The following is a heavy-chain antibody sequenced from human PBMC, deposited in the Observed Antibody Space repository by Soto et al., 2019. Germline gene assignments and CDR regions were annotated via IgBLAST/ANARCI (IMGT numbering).Heavy chain of an antibody. CDR2: FDPEDGET. D-gene: IGHD1-26*01. CDR1: GYTLTELS. Sequence: QVQLVQSGAEVKKPGASVKVSCKVSGYTLTELSMHWVRQAPGKGLEWMGGFDPEDGETIYAQKFQGRVTMTEDTSTEAAYMEPSSLRSEDTAVYYCAPHIVGATFFENWGQGTLVTVSS. J-gene: IGHJ4*02. CDR3: APHIVGATFFEN. V-gene: IGHV1-24*01.